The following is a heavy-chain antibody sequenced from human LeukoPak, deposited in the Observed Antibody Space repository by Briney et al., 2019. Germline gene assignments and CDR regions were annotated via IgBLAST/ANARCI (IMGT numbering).Heavy chain of an antibody. CDR1: GYTFTSYG. CDR2: ISAYNGNT. D-gene: IGHD3-10*01. CDR3: ARGEDYYGSGSYYGNWFDP. Sequence: GASVKVSCKASGYTFTSYGISWVRQAPGQGLEWMGWISAYNGNTNYAQKLQGRVTMTTDTSTSTAYMELRSLRSDDTAVYYCARGEDYYGSGSYYGNWFDPWGQGTLVTVSS. V-gene: IGHV1-18*01. J-gene: IGHJ5*02.